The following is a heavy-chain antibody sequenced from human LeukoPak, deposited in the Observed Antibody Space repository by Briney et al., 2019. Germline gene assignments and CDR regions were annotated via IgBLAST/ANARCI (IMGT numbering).Heavy chain of an antibody. V-gene: IGHV3-30*02. D-gene: IGHD3-10*01. J-gene: IGHJ4*02. CDR2: IRYDGSNK. Sequence: GGSLRLSCAASGFTFSNSGMHWVRQAPGKGLEWVAFIRYDGSNKYYADSVKGRFTISRDNSKNTLYLQMNSLRAEDTAVYYCAKGGSGSYHGWGQGTLVTVSS. CDR1: GFTFSNSG. CDR3: AKGGSGSYHG.